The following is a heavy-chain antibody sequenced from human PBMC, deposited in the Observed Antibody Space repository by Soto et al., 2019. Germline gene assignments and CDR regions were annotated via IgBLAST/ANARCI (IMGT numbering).Heavy chain of an antibody. J-gene: IGHJ4*02. D-gene: IGHD3-10*01. CDR1: GYTFTSYG. Sequence: QVQLVQSGAEVKKPGASVKVSCKASGYTFTSYGISWVRQAPGQGLEWMGWISAYNGNTNYAQKLQGRVTMTTDTSXXTXYXXLRSLRSDDTAVYYCARDVGSGSYWDLDPVYYFDYWGQGTLVTVSS. CDR2: ISAYNGNT. CDR3: ARDVGSGSYWDLDPVYYFDY. V-gene: IGHV1-18*01.